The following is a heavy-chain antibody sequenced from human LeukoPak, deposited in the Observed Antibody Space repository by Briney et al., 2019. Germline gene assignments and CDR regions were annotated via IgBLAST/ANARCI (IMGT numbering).Heavy chain of an antibody. CDR2: INPSGGST. D-gene: IGHD6-19*01. V-gene: IGHV1-46*01. Sequence: ASVKVSCTASGYTFTSYYMHWVRQAPGQGLEWMGIINPSGGSTSYAQKFQGRVTMTRDTSTSTVYMELSSLRSEDTAVYYCAKEDRVAGTCPAYWGQGTLVTVSS. J-gene: IGHJ4*02. CDR1: GYTFTSYY. CDR3: AKEDRVAGTCPAY.